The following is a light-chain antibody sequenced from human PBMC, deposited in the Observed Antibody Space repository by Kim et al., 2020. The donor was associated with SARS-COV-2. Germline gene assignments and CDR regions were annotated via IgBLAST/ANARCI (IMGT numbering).Light chain of an antibody. CDR1: QAISND. J-gene: IGKJ1*01. Sequence: VGDTVTTTGRASQAISNDLGWYQQKPGKAPKVLIAAASIFQSGVPSRFSGSGSGTDFTLTINSLQPEDFATYYCLQDYTYPWTFGQGTKVEIK. CDR2: AAS. CDR3: LQDYTYPWT. V-gene: IGKV1-6*01.